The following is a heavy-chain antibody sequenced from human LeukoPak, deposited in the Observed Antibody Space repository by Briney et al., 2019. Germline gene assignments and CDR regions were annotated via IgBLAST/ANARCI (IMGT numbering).Heavy chain of an antibody. V-gene: IGHV4-59*12. Sequence: SETLSLTCTVSGGSISSYYWSWIRQPPGKGLEWIGYIYYSGSTNYNPSLKSRVTLSVDTSKNQFSLKLSSVTAADTAIYYCAKDARGPEYWGQGTLVTVSS. CDR1: GGSISSYY. J-gene: IGHJ4*02. CDR2: IYYSGST. D-gene: IGHD5-12*01. CDR3: AKDARGPEY.